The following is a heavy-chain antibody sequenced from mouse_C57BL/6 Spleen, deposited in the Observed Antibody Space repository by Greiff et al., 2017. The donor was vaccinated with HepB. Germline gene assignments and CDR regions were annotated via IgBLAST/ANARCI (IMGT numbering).Heavy chain of an antibody. CDR3: TRSSRCYFDY. V-gene: IGHV1-15*01. CDR2: IDPETGGT. CDR1: GYTFTVYE. D-gene: IGHD1-1*01. J-gene: IGHJ2*01. Sequence: VQLQQSGAELVRPGASVTLSCKASGYTFTVYEMHWVKQTPVHGLEWIGAIDPETGGTAYNQKFKGKAILTADKSSSTAYMELRSLTSEDSAVYYCTRSSRCYFDYWGQGTTLTVSS.